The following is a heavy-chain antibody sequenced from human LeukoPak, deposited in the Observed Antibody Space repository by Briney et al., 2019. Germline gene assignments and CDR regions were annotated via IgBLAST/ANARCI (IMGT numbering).Heavy chain of an antibody. Sequence: GESLKISCKGSGYSFSSYWFAWVRQMPGKGLEWMGIIYPGDSDTRYSPSFQGQVTISADKSISTAYLQWSSLKASDTAMYYCAGPAYSSSSLFDYWGQGTLVTVSS. J-gene: IGHJ4*02. CDR3: AGPAYSSSSLFDY. CDR1: GYSFSSYW. CDR2: IYPGDSDT. V-gene: IGHV5-51*01. D-gene: IGHD6-6*01.